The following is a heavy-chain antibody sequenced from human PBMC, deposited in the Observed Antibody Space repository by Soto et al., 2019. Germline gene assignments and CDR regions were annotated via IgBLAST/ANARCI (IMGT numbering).Heavy chain of an antibody. CDR1: GGTLSSYA. J-gene: IGHJ6*02. V-gene: IGHV1-69*13. CDR3: ARVLDSEYYYGMDV. D-gene: IGHD3-10*01. Sequence: ASVKVSCKASGGTLSSYAISWVRQAPGQGLEWMGGIIPIFGTANYAQKFQGRVTITADESTSTAYMELSSLRSEDTAVYYCARVLDSEYYYGMDVWGQGTTVTVS. CDR2: IIPIFGTA.